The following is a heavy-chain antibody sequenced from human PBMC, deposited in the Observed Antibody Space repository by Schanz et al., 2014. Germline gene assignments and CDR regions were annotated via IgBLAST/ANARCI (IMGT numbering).Heavy chain of an antibody. J-gene: IGHJ4*02. V-gene: IGHV3-30*04. CDR2: ISYDGSNQ. CDR3: AKEESPPSLVDY. CDR1: GFTVRSYA. Sequence: QVQLVESGGGVVQPGTSLRLSCAASGFTVRSYAMHWVRQAPGKGLEWVAAISYDGSNQYYTDSVKGRFTVSRDNSKNTVYLQMNSLRAEDTAVYYCAKEESPPSLVDYWGQGTLVTVSS.